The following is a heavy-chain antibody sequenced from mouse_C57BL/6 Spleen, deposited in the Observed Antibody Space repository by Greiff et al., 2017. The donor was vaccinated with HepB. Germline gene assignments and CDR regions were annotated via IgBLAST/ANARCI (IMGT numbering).Heavy chain of an antibody. CDR3: ARVPWAGYFDY. J-gene: IGHJ2*01. CDR2: ISYDGSN. Sequence: EVKLMESGPGLVKPSQSLSLTCSVTGYSITSGYYWNWIRQFPGNKLEWMGYISYDGSNNYNPSLKNRISITRDTSKNQFFLKLNSVTTEDTATYYCARVPWAGYFDYWGQGTTLTVSS. D-gene: IGHD4-1*01. CDR1: GYSITSGYY. V-gene: IGHV3-6*01.